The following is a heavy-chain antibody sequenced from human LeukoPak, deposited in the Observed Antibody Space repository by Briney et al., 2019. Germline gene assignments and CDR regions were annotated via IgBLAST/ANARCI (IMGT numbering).Heavy chain of an antibody. CDR3: ATNVDTSDDY. CDR2: ISGSGRST. Sequence: GSLRLSCAASGFTFSSYGMTGVRQAPGKGLEWVSTISGSGRSTYYADSVKGRFTISRDNSKNTLYLQMNSLRAEDTALYYCATNVDTSDDYWGQGTLVTVSS. J-gene: IGHJ4*02. V-gene: IGHV3-23*01. D-gene: IGHD5-18*01. CDR1: GFTFSSYG.